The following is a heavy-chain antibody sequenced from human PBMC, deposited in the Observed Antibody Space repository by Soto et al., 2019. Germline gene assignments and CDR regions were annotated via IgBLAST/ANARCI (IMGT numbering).Heavy chain of an antibody. CDR3: ARDAYSTKVAY. V-gene: IGHV1-18*01. CDR2: ISAYNGNT. J-gene: IGHJ4*02. D-gene: IGHD6-13*01. Sequence: QVQLVQSGAEVKKPGASVKVSCKASGYTFTSYGISWVRQAPGQGLEWIGWISAYNGNTNYAQKLQGRVTMTTVTSTRPAYMGLRSLRSDDTAVYSCARDAYSTKVAYWGQGTLVTVSS. CDR1: GYTFTSYG.